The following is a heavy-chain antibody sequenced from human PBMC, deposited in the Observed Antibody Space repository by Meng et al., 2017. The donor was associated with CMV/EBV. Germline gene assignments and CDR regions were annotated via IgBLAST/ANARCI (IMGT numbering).Heavy chain of an antibody. Sequence: GESLKISCAASGFTFSSYSMNWVRQAPGKGLEWVSSISSSSYIYYADSVKGRFTISRDNAKNSLYLQMNSLRAEDTAVYYCALPLYDFWSRYGDYYYYGMDVWGQGTTVTVSS. CDR2: ISSSSYI. CDR1: GFTFSSYS. CDR3: ALPLYDFWSRYGDYYYYGMDV. J-gene: IGHJ6*02. D-gene: IGHD3-3*01. V-gene: IGHV3-21*01.